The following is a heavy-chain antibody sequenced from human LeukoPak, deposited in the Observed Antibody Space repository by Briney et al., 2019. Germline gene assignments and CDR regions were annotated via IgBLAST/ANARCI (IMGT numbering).Heavy chain of an antibody. CDR2: MNPNSGNT. CDR1: GYTFTSYD. CDR3: ARPFYDFWSGQKLNWFDP. V-gene: IGHV1-8*01. J-gene: IGHJ5*02. Sequence: ASVKVSCKASGYTFTSYDINWVRQGTGQGLEWMGWMNPNSGNTGYAQKFQGRVTITRNTSISTAYMELSSLRSEDTAVYYCARPFYDFWSGQKLNWFDPWGQGTLVTVSS. D-gene: IGHD3-3*01.